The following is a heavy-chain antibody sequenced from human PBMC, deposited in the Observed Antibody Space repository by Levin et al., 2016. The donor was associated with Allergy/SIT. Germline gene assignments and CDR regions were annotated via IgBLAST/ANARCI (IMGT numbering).Heavy chain of an antibody. Sequence: SETLSLTCAISGDSVSNNRVAWNWIRRSPSRGLEWLGRTYYRSKWYIDYGVSVKSRISFNADTSKNQFSLHLNSVTPEDTAVYYCARDLYSDDYVWGPYRPLRFDPWGRGTLVTVSS. CDR2: TYYRSKWYI. CDR3: ARDLYSDDYVWGPYRPLRFDP. V-gene: IGHV6-1*01. CDR1: GDSVSNNRVA. J-gene: IGHJ5*02. D-gene: IGHD3-16*02.